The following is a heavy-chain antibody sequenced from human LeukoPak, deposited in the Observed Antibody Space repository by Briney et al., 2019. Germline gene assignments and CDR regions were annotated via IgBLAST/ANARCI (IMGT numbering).Heavy chain of an antibody. CDR1: GYTFTSYY. J-gene: IGHJ5*02. CDR2: INPSGGST. CDR3: ARDTTSPGIAAAVYWFDP. V-gene: IGHV1-46*01. Sequence: ASVKVSCKASGYTFTSYYMHWVRQAPGQGLEWMGIINPSGGSTSYAQKFQGRVTMTRDTSISTAYMELSRLRSDDTAVYYCARDTTSPGIAAAVYWFDPWGQGTLVTVSS. D-gene: IGHD6-13*01.